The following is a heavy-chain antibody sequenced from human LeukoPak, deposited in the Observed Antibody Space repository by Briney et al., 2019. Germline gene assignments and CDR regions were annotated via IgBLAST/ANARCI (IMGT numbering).Heavy chain of an antibody. CDR2: IYYSGST. D-gene: IGHD6-13*01. CDR3: ARSPGSSSWYGLGY. J-gene: IGHJ4*02. V-gene: IGHV4-59*01. Sequence: PSETLSLTCTASGGSISSYYWSWIRQPPGKGLEWIGYIYYSGSTNYNPSLKSRVTISVDTSKNQFSLKLSSVTAADTAVYYCARSPGSSSWYGLGYWGQGTLVTVSS. CDR1: GGSISSYY.